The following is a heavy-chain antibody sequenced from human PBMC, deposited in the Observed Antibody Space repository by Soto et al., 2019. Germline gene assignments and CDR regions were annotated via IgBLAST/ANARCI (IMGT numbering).Heavy chain of an antibody. V-gene: IGHV4-30-2*01. CDR2: IYHSGST. CDR1: GGSISSGGYS. D-gene: IGHD3-10*01. Sequence: PSETLSLTCAVSGGSISSGGYSWSWIRQPPGKGLEWIGYIYHSGSTYYNPSLKSRVTISVDGSKNQFSLKLSSVTAADTAVYYCARDRSPVFGFDPWSQGTLVTVS. CDR3: ARDRSPVFGFDP. J-gene: IGHJ5*02.